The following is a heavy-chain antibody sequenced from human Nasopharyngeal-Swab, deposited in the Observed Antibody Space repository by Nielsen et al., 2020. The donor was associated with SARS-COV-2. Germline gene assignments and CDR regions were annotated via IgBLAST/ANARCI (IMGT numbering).Heavy chain of an antibody. CDR1: GGSINNFY. CDR3: AAGYDERSYSRSWFDAFDV. V-gene: IGHV4-59*08. J-gene: IGHJ3*01. D-gene: IGHD6-13*01. Sequence: SETLSLTCSVSGGSINNFYWTWIRQPPGKGLEWIAYISYSGATNYDPSLESRVTISRDTSKNEVSLKLNSVTAADTAVYYCAAGYDERSYSRSWFDAFDVWGQGTVVTVSS. CDR2: ISYSGAT.